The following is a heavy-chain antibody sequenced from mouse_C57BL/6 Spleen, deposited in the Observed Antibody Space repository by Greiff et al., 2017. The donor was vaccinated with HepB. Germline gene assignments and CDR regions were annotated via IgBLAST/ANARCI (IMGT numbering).Heavy chain of an antibody. V-gene: IGHV1-72*01. J-gene: IGHJ4*01. D-gene: IGHD1-1*01. CDR1: GYTFTSYW. CDR3: ARRHYGSLYAMDY. CDR2: IDPNSGGT. Sequence: VKLQQPGAELVKPGASVKLSCKASGYTFTSYWMHWVKQRPGRGLEWIGRIDPNSGGTKYNEKFKSKATLTVDKPSSTAYMQLSSLTSEDSAVYYCARRHYGSLYAMDYWGQGTSVTVSS.